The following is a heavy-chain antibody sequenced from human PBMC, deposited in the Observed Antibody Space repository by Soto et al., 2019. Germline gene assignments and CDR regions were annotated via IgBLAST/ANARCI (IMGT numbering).Heavy chain of an antibody. V-gene: IGHV5-10-1*01. CDR3: ARQNCSGGSCYYYYGMDV. D-gene: IGHD2-15*01. J-gene: IGHJ6*02. CDR2: IDPSDSYT. CDR1: GYSFTSYW. Sequence: PGESLKISCKGSGYSFTSYWISWVRQMPGKGLEWMGRIDPSDSYTNYSPSFQGHVTISADKSISTAYLQWSSLKASDTAMYYCARQNCSGGSCYYYYGMDVWGQGTTVTVS.